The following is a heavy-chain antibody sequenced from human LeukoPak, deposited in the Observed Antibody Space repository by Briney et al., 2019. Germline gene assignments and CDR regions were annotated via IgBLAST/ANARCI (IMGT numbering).Heavy chain of an antibody. D-gene: IGHD4-23*01. CDR3: AKDRDGGNFFFDY. Sequence: GGSLRLSCAASGFTFSSYAMHWVRQAPGKGLEWVAVISYDGSNKYYADSVKGRFTISRDNSKNTLYLQMNSLRAEDTAVYYCAKDRDGGNFFFDYWGQGTLATVSS. CDR2: ISYDGSNK. V-gene: IGHV3-30-3*02. CDR1: GFTFSSYA. J-gene: IGHJ4*02.